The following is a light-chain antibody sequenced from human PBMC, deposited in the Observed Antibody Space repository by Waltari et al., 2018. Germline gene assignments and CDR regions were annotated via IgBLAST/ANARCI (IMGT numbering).Light chain of an antibody. CDR1: QSVLYSSNNKNY. J-gene: IGKJ1*01. CDR3: QQYYSTLGT. Sequence: DIVMTQSPDSLAVSLGERATINGKSSQSVLYSSNNKNYLAWYQQKPGQPPKLLIYWASTRESGVPDRFSGSGSGTDFTLTISSLQAEDVAVYYCQQYYSTLGTFGQGTKVEIK. CDR2: WAS. V-gene: IGKV4-1*01.